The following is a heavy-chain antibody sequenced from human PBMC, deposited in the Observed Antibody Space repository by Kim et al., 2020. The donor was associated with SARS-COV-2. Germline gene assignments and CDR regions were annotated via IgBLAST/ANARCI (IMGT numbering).Heavy chain of an antibody. J-gene: IGHJ1*01. CDR1: GFTFSSYG. CDR3: AKNSGDSSGPAEYFQH. Sequence: GGSLRLSCAASGFTFSSYGMHWVRQAPGKGLEWVAVISYDGSNKYYADSVKGRFTISRDNSKNTLYLQMNSLRAEDTAVYYCAKNSGDSSGPAEYFQHWG. V-gene: IGHV3-30*18. D-gene: IGHD3-22*01. CDR2: ISYDGSNK.